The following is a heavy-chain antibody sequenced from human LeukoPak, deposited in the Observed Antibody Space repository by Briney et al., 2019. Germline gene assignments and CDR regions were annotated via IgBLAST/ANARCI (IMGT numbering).Heavy chain of an antibody. Sequence: GGSLRLSCAVSGFTFSSDWMIWVRQAPGKGLEWVANINPDGSEKNYVDSVRGRFTISRDNAKNSLYLQMNSLRAEDTAVYYCARDVRYSGSYYPFDYWGQGTLVTVSS. V-gene: IGHV3-7*01. D-gene: IGHD1-26*01. CDR2: INPDGSEK. CDR3: ARDVRYSGSYYPFDY. J-gene: IGHJ4*02. CDR1: GFTFSSDW.